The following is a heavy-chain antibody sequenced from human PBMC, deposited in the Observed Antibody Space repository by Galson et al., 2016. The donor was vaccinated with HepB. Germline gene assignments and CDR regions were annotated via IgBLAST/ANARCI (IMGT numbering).Heavy chain of an antibody. J-gene: IGHJ6*02. CDR3: ERERGAYIYSIQYYYGMDV. D-gene: IGHD2-21*01. V-gene: IGHV1-46*01. CDR1: GYTFSSHF. CDR2: INPGDGIT. Sequence: SVKVSCKASGYTFSSHFIHWVRQAPGQGLEWMGTINPGDGITTHSQKFQGRLTMTRDTATTTVYMELSSLRYEGTAVYYCERERGAYIYSIQYYYGMDVWGQGTTAIVSS.